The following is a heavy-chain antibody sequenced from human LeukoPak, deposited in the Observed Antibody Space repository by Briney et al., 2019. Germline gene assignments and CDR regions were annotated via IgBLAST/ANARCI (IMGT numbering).Heavy chain of an antibody. Sequence: GGSLRLSCAASGFTFSTYSMNWVRQAPGKGLEWVSFISSSSTDMSYADSVKGRFTISRDNTKNSLYLQMDSLSAEDTAVYYCARDPGSGWPRRDAFDIWGQGTLVTVSS. CDR1: GFTFSTYS. CDR2: ISSSSTDM. D-gene: IGHD6-19*01. CDR3: ARDPGSGWPRRDAFDI. J-gene: IGHJ3*02. V-gene: IGHV3-21*01.